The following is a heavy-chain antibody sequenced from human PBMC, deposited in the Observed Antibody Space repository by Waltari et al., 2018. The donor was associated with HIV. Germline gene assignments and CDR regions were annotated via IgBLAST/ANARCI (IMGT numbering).Heavy chain of an antibody. CDR1: GFTFSSYG. D-gene: IGHD6-19*01. J-gene: IGHJ4*02. CDR3: ARGASGWSPGY. CDR2: ISYYGDNK. V-gene: IGHV3-30*03. Sequence: QVQLVESGGGVVQPGRSLRLSCAASGFTFSSYGMHWVRQAPGKGLEWVAVISYYGDNKYYADSVKGRFTISRDNSKNTLYLQMNSLGAEDTAVYYCARGASGWSPGYWGQGTLVTVSS.